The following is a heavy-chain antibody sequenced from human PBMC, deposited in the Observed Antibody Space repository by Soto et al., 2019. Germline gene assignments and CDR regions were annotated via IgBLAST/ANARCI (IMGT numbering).Heavy chain of an antibody. CDR2: MNPNSGDT. D-gene: IGHD1-1*01. Sequence: QVQLVQSGAEVKKPGASVKVSCKASGYTFSDHDINCVRHASGQRPEWLGWMNPNSGDTGYAQNFQGRVTMTRDTFKRTSYMELSSLRSEDTAVYYCARVGGNWNDDYLDYWGQGTLVTVSS. CDR3: ARVGGNWNDDYLDY. CDR1: GYTFSDHD. J-gene: IGHJ4*02. V-gene: IGHV1-8*01.